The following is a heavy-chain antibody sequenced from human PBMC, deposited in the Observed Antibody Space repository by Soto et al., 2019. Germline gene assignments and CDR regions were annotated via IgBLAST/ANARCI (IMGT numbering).Heavy chain of an antibody. CDR1: GCTFSNAW. CDR3: TTELEDGSGGAYYYYGMDV. V-gene: IGHV3-15*07. Sequence: EVQLVESGGGLVKPGGSLRLSCAATGCTFSNAWMNWVRQAPGKGLEWVGRIKSKTDGGTTDYAAHVKGRFTISRDDSKNTLYLQMNSLKTEDTAVYYCTTELEDGSGGAYYYYGMDVWGQGTTVTVSS. J-gene: IGHJ6*02. D-gene: IGHD3-10*01. CDR2: IKSKTDGGTT.